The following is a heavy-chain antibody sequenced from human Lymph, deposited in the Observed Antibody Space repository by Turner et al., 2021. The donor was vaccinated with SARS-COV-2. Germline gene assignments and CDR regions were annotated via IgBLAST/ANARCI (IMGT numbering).Heavy chain of an antibody. V-gene: IGHV3-30-3*01. CDR3: SRDSSGSGTLDY. CDR1: GFTFNNYP. Sequence: QVQLVESGGDVVQPGRSLRLSCAASGFTFNNYPMHWVRQAPGKGLEWVAVISYDGSNKYYADSVKGRFTISRDNSKNTLYLQMNSLRAEDTAVYYCSRDSSGSGTLDYWGQGTLVTVSS. D-gene: IGHD3-10*01. J-gene: IGHJ4*02. CDR2: ISYDGSNK.